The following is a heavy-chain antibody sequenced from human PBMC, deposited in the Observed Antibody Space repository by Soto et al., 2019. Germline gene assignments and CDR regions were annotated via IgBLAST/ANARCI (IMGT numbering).Heavy chain of an antibody. CDR3: ARIPPYGDYEFDY. J-gene: IGHJ4*02. CDR1: GDSISAYS. Sequence: SETLSLTCTVSGDSISAYSWSWVRQPPGKGLEWIGNIHYNGNTNYNPSLKSRVTISVDTSKNQFSLKLSSVTAADTAVYYCARIPPYGDYEFDYWGQGTLVTVSS. V-gene: IGHV4-59*01. CDR2: IHYNGNT. D-gene: IGHD4-17*01.